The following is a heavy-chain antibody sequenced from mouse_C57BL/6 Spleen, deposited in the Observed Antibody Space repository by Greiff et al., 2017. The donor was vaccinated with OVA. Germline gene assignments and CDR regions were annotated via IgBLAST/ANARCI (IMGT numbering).Heavy chain of an antibody. CDR1: GYTFTSYT. D-gene: IGHD2-1*01. Sequence: QVQLQQSGAELARPGASVKMSCKASGYTFTSYTMHWVKQRPGQGLEWIGYINPSSGYTKYNQKFKDKATLTADKSSSTAYMQLSSLTSEDSAVYYGARYDEYGNDAMDYWGQGTSVTVSS. J-gene: IGHJ4*01. CDR3: ARYDEYGNDAMDY. V-gene: IGHV1-4*01. CDR2: INPSSGYT.